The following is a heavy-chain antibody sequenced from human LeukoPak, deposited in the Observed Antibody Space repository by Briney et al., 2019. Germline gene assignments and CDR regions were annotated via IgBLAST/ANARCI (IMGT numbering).Heavy chain of an antibody. CDR1: GFTFNGFG. D-gene: IGHD5-12*01. V-gene: IGHV3-20*04. CDR2: IKWDGGSK. CDR3: ARSHAASGTVGYDVPYDY. J-gene: IGHJ4*02. Sequence: PGGSLRLSCAASGFTFNGFGMHWVRHAPGKGLEWVAGIKWDGGSKNYTDSVKGRFTISRDNSKNTLYLQMNSLRAEDTAFYYCARSHAASGTVGYDVPYDYWGQGTLVTVSS.